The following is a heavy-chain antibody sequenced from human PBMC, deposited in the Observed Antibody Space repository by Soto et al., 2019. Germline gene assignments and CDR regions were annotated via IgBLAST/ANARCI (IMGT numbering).Heavy chain of an antibody. Sequence: QVQLVQSGPEVKKTGTSVKVSCKASVGTFSSRAISWVRQAPGQGLEFMGGIIPVFGRVNYAEKFQDRVTITADESTGTVYMELSSLRSEDTALYYCANSRGGTFLGYHGMDIWCQGTTVSVSS. CDR2: IIPVFGRV. CDR3: ANSRGGTFLGYHGMDI. D-gene: IGHD3-16*01. J-gene: IGHJ6*02. CDR1: VGTFSSRA. V-gene: IGHV1-69*01.